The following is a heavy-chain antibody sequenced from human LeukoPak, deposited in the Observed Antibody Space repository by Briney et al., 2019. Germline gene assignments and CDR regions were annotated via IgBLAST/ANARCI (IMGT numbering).Heavy chain of an antibody. V-gene: IGHV3-20*04. J-gene: IGHJ4*02. CDR1: GFTFDDCG. CDR3: AAGDASGWYFDS. Sequence: GGSLRLSCAGSGFTFDDCGMSWVRQAPGKGLECVSGINWNGGSTGYADSVKGRFTISRDNAKNSLYLQMNSLRVEDTALYYCAAGDASGWYFDSWGQGTLVTVSS. CDR2: INWNGGST. D-gene: IGHD6-19*01.